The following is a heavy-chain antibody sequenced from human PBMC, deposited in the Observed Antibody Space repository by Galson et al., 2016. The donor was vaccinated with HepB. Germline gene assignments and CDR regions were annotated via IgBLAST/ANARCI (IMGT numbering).Heavy chain of an antibody. CDR1: GFTFSDYW. Sequence: SLRLSCAVSGFTFSDYWMSWVRQAPGKGLEWVASIRQDGSHKDYVKSVKGRFTTFRDNAKNLLFLDMKSLRVEDTAVYYCVRDSWGRGVTPMDYWGQGTLVTVSS. V-gene: IGHV3-7*03. J-gene: IGHJ4*02. CDR2: IRQDGSHK. CDR3: VRDSWGRGVTPMDY. D-gene: IGHD4-23*01.